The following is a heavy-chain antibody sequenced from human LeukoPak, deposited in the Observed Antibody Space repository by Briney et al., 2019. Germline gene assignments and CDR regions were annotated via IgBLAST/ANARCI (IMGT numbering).Heavy chain of an antibody. D-gene: IGHD6-19*01. V-gene: IGHV3-23*01. CDR3: AKVKPRGAPVAGQDY. J-gene: IGHJ4*02. Sequence: PGRSLRLSCAASGFTFSSYAMSWVRQAPGKGLEWVSAISGSGGRTYYEASVKGRFTISRDNSKNTLYLQMNSLRAEDTAVYYCAKVKPRGAPVAGQDYWGQGTLVTVSS. CDR2: ISGSGGRT. CDR1: GFTFSSYA.